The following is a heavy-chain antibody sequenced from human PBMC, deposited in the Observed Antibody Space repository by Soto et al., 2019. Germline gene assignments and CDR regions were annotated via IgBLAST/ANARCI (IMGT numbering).Heavy chain of an antibody. J-gene: IGHJ3*02. CDR3: ARVRDGYNLSDAFDI. CDR2: IIPIFGTA. D-gene: IGHD5-12*01. CDR1: GGTFSSYA. V-gene: IGHV1-69*13. Sequence: SVKVSCKASGGTFSSYAISWVRQAPGQGLEWMGGIIPIFGTANYAQKFQGRVTITADESTSTAYMELSSLRSEDTAVYYCARVRDGYNLSDAFDIWGQGTIVTVSS.